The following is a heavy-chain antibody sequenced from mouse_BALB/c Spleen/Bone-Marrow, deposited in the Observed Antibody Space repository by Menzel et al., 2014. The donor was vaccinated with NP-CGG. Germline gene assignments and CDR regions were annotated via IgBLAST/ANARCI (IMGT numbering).Heavy chain of an antibody. J-gene: IGHJ4*01. CDR1: GYAFTSYN. D-gene: IGHD2-12*01. CDR3: ARELSRAMDY. Sequence: VQLQQSGPELVKPGASVKVSCKASGYAFTSYNMYWVKQSHGKSLEWNGYIDPYSGGTNYNQKFRGKATLTVDKSSNTAYIHLNSLTSEDSAVYFCARELSRAMDYWGQGTSVTVSS. V-gene: IGHV1S135*01. CDR2: IDPYSGGT.